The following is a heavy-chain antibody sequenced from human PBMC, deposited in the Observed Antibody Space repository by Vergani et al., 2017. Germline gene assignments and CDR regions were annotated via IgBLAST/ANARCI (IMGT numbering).Heavy chain of an antibody. CDR3: ARDALVGGEVPYCSGGSCYYQNMYYYYGMDV. D-gene: IGHD2-15*01. J-gene: IGHJ6*02. CDR2: INHSGST. V-gene: IGHV4-34*01. CDR1: GGSFSGYY. Sequence: QVQLQQWGAGLLKPSETLSLTCAVYGGSFSGYYWSWIRQPPGKGLEWIGEINHSGSTNYNPSLKSRVTISVNTSKNQFSLRLGSVAAADTAVYYCARDALVGGEVPYCSGGSCYYQNMYYYYGMDVWGQGTTVTVSS.